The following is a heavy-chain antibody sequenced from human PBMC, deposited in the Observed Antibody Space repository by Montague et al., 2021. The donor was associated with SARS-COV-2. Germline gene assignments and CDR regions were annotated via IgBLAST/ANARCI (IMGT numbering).Heavy chain of an antibody. J-gene: IGHJ4*01. Sequence: SETLSLTCSVSGDSMSSDRYYWGRIRQPPGKGLEWITCIFSAGDTYYNPSLKSRVTISLDTSKNQFSLNLDSVTAADAAVYYCARQGLGFCNGGSCFSTLAFWGHGILVTVSS. CDR3: ARQGLGFCNGGSCFSTLAF. CDR2: IFSAGDT. D-gene: IGHD2-15*01. V-gene: IGHV4-39*01. CDR1: GDSMSSDRYY.